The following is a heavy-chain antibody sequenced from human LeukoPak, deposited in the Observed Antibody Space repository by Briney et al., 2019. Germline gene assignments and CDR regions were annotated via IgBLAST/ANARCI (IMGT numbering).Heavy chain of an antibody. CDR2: ISPSGFTI. Sequence: GGSLRLSCAASGFTFSDYYMNWIRQAPGKGLEWLSYISPSGFTIYYADSVKGRFTISRDNAKNSLYLQMNSLRAEDTAVYYCTSLTMVRGGSHWGQGTLVTVSS. CDR1: GFTFSDYY. J-gene: IGHJ4*02. V-gene: IGHV3-11*04. CDR3: TSLTMVRGGSH. D-gene: IGHD3-10*01.